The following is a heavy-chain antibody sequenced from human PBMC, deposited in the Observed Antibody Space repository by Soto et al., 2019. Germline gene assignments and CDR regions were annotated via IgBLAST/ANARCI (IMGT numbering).Heavy chain of an antibody. D-gene: IGHD3-22*01. CDR2: FDPEDGET. J-gene: IGHJ4*02. CDR1: GYTFTSYG. V-gene: IGHV1-24*01. CDR3: ATVHHATGNYYDSSGYYYFDY. Sequence: VKVSCRASGYTFTSYGISWVRQAPGKGLEWMGGFDPEDGETIYAQKFQGRVTMTEDTSTDTAYMELSSLRSEDTAVYYCATVHHATGNYYDSSGYYYFDYWGQGTLLTVSS.